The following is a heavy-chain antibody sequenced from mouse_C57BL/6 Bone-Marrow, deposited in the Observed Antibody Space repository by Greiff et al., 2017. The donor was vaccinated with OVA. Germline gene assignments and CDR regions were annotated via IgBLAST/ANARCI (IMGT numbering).Heavy chain of an antibody. CDR2: IDPEDGET. CDR1: GYTFTSYT. J-gene: IGHJ3*01. CDR3: ARGMVTSPFAY. D-gene: IGHD2-2*01. Sequence: VQLQQSGAELARPGASVKMSCKASGYTFTSYTMHWVKQRPEQGLEWIGRIDPEDGETKYAPKFQGKAPITADTSSNTAYLQLSSLTSEDTAVYYCARGMVTSPFAYWGHGPLVTVSA. V-gene: IGHV14-2*01.